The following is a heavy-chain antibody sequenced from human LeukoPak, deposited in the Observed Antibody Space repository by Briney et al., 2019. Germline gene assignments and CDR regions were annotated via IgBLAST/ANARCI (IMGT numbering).Heavy chain of an antibody. J-gene: IGHJ3*02. CDR2: IYTSGTT. CDR3: AREDRWGHAFDI. D-gene: IGHD7-27*01. CDR1: GGSISSGSYY. Sequence: SETLSLTCTVSGGSISSGSYYWGWIRQPAGQGLEWIGRIYTSGTTNYNPSLKSRVTISVDTSKNQFSLRLAYVTAADTAVYYCAREDRWGHAFDIWGQGTMVTVSS. V-gene: IGHV4-61*02.